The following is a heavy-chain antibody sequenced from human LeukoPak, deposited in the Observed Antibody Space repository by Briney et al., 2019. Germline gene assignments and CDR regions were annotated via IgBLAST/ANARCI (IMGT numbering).Heavy chain of an antibody. J-gene: IGHJ4*02. V-gene: IGHV4-59*08. CDR3: ARRGGGGYELFDY. CDR1: GGSISSYY. D-gene: IGHD5-12*01. CDR2: IYYSVST. Sequence: SETLSLTCTVSGGSISSYYWSWIRQPPEKGLEWIGYIYYSVSTNYNPSLKSRVTISVDTSKNQFSLKLSSVTAADTAVYYCARRGGGGYELFDYWGQGTLVTVSS.